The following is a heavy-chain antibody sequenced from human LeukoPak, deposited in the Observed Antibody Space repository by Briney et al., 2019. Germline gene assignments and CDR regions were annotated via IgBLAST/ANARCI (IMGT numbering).Heavy chain of an antibody. J-gene: IGHJ4*02. CDR2: IYYSGST. CDR1: GGSISSYY. Sequence: SETLSLTCTVSGGSISSYYWSWIRQPPGKGLEWIGYIYYSGSTNYNPSLKSRVTISVDTSKNQFSLKLSSVTAADTAVYYCATSYSSGWYHHDYWGRGTLVTVSS. CDR3: ATSYSSGWYHHDY. V-gene: IGHV4-59*01. D-gene: IGHD6-19*01.